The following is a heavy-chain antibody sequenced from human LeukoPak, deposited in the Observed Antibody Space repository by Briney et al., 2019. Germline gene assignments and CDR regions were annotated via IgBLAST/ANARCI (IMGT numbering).Heavy chain of an antibody. D-gene: IGHD6-13*01. J-gene: IGHJ6*02. CDR1: GFTFSSYA. V-gene: IGHV3-30-3*01. Sequence: GGSLRLSCAASGFTFSSYAMHWVRQAPGKGLEWVAVISYDGSNKYYADYVKGRFTISRDNSKNTLYLQMNSLRAEDTAVYYCARVGDSSSWPYLYYYYGMDVWGQGTTVTVSS. CDR2: ISYDGSNK. CDR3: ARVGDSSSWPYLYYYYGMDV.